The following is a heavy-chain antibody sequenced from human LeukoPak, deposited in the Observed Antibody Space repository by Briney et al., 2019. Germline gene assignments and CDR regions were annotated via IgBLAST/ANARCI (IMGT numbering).Heavy chain of an antibody. Sequence: GGSLRLSCAASGFTVSSNYMSWVRQAPGTGLEWVSVIYSGGSTYYADSVKGRFTISRDNSKNTLYLQMNSLRAEDTAVYYCAKDNRDYYIDYWGQGTLVTVSS. D-gene: IGHD3-10*01. J-gene: IGHJ4*02. CDR3: AKDNRDYYIDY. CDR2: IYSGGST. CDR1: GFTVSSNY. V-gene: IGHV3-53*05.